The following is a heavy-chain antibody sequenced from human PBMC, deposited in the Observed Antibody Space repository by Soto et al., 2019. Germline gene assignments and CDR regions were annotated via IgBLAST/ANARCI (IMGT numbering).Heavy chain of an antibody. CDR2: ISSSSSYI. J-gene: IGHJ4*02. Sequence: PGGSLRLSCAASGFTFSSYSMNWVRQAPGKGLEWVSSISSSSSYIYYADSVKGRFTISRDNAKNSLYLQMNSLRAEDTAVYYCARERRNNWNYFDYWGQGTLVTVSS. CDR3: ARERRNNWNYFDY. CDR1: GFTFSSYS. D-gene: IGHD1-20*01. V-gene: IGHV3-21*01.